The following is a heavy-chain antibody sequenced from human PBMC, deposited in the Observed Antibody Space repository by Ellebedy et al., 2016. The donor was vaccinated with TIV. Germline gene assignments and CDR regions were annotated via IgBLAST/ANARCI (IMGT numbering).Heavy chain of an antibody. CDR1: GYNFSNYG. Sequence: ASVKVSCXASGYNFSNYGISWVRQGPGQGLEWMGWVNTHKGNINYAPKFRGRVTMTIDTSTSTVYMELRSLASDDTAVYYCARDSGRVAASDAFDIWGLGTMVTVSS. CDR2: VNTHKGNI. D-gene: IGHD2-15*01. J-gene: IGHJ3*02. CDR3: ARDSGRVAASDAFDI. V-gene: IGHV1-18*01.